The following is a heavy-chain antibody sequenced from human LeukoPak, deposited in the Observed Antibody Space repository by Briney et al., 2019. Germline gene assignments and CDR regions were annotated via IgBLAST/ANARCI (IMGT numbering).Heavy chain of an antibody. CDR2: IGTAGDT. D-gene: IGHD3-10*01. V-gene: IGHV3-13*01. J-gene: IGHJ4*02. CDR3: ARDKSAGADTGSSFYY. CDR1: GFTFSSYD. Sequence: GGSLRLSCAASGFTFSSYDMHWVRQATGKGLEWVSAIGTAGDTYYPGSVKGRFTISRENAKNSLYLQMNSLRAEDTAVYYCARDKSAGADTGSSFYYWGQGALVTVSS.